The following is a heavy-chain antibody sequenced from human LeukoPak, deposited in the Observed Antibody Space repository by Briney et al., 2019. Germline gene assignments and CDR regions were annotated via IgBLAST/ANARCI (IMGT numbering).Heavy chain of an antibody. Sequence: GGSLRLSCAASGFTFSSYAMSWVRQAPGKGLEWVSAISGSGGSTYYADSVKGRFTISRDNCKNTLYLQMNSLRAEDTAVYYCAKVEEGTVTPLIRATDYGMDVWGQGTTVTVSS. D-gene: IGHD4-11*01. V-gene: IGHV3-23*01. CDR3: AKVEEGTVTPLIRATDYGMDV. J-gene: IGHJ6*02. CDR2: ISGSGGST. CDR1: GFTFSSYA.